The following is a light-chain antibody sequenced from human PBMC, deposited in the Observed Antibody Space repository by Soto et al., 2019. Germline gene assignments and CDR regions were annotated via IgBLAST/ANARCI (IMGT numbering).Light chain of an antibody. CDR1: QSVSSDY. Sequence: IGLKQSPGTLSLSPGERATLSCRASQSVSSDYLAWYQQKPGQTPKVLIYRASTRATGIPDRFSGSGSGTDFTLTIGRLEPEDFAVYYCQQYGSSPRTFGQGSKVDNK. J-gene: IGKJ1*01. V-gene: IGKV3-20*01. CDR3: QQYGSSPRT. CDR2: RAS.